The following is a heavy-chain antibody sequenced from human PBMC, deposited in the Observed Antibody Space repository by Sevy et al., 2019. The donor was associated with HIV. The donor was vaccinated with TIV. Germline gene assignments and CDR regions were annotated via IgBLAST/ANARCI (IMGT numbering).Heavy chain of an antibody. CDR1: GYTFTGYY. CDR2: INPNSGGT. D-gene: IGHD6-13*01. CDR3: ASDRYGSSRGRAEYFQH. J-gene: IGHJ1*01. V-gene: IGHV1-2*02. Sequence: ASVKVSCKASGYTFTGYYMHWVRQAPGQGLEWMGWINPNSGGTNYAQKFQGRVTMTRDTSISTAYMELSRLRSDDTAVYYCASDRYGSSRGRAEYFQHWGQGTLVTVSS.